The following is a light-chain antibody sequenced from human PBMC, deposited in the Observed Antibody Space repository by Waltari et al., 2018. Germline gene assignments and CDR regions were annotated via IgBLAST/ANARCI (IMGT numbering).Light chain of an antibody. Sequence: QSALTQPASVSGSLGQSITISCTGSGSEIDIYNLVSWYQQYPGNAPKLIIYEGDERPSGVSDRFSGSKSGNTASLTISGLQADDEAEYHCCSYAGGTTFLFGGGTKVTVL. V-gene: IGLV2-23*03. CDR2: EGD. CDR3: CSYAGGTTFL. J-gene: IGLJ2*01. CDR1: GSEIDIYNL.